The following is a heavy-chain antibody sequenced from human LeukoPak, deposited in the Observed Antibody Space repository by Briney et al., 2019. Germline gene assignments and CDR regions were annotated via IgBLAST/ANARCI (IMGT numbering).Heavy chain of an antibody. V-gene: IGHV4-34*01. CDR1: GGSFSGYY. D-gene: IGHD2-15*01. CDR2: LNHSGST. J-gene: IGHJ4*02. Sequence: KPSETLSLTCAVYGGSFSGYYWSWIRQPPGKGLEWIGELNHSGSTNYNPSLKSRVTISVDTSKNQFSLKLSSVTAADTAVYYCARGGIVVVVAAIYFDYWGQGTLVTVSS. CDR3: ARGGIVVVVAAIYFDY.